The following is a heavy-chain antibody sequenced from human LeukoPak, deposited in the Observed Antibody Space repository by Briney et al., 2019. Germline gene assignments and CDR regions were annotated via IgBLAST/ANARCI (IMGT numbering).Heavy chain of an antibody. Sequence: GGSLRLSCAASGFTFSSYGMHWVRQAPGKGLEWVAVISYDGSNKYYADSVKGRFTISRDNSKNTLYLQMSSLRAEDTAVYYCAKAYCSGGSCYGVDYWGQGTLVTVSS. CDR2: ISYDGSNK. CDR1: GFTFSSYG. D-gene: IGHD2-15*01. CDR3: AKAYCSGGSCYGVDY. V-gene: IGHV3-30*18. J-gene: IGHJ4*02.